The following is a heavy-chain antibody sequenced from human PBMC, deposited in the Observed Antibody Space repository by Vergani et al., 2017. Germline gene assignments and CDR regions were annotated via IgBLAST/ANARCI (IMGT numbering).Heavy chain of an antibody. V-gene: IGHV3-33*06. D-gene: IGHD5-18*01. CDR3: VKDRSTAMVTFFDY. CDR2: IWYDGSNK. CDR1: GFTFSSYG. Sequence: QVQLVESGGGVVQPGRSLRLSCAASGFTFSSYGMHWVRQAPGKGLEWVAVIWYDGSNKYYADSVKGRFTISRDNSKNTLYLQMSSLRAEDTAVYYCVKDRSTAMVTFFDYWGQGTLVTVSS. J-gene: IGHJ4*02.